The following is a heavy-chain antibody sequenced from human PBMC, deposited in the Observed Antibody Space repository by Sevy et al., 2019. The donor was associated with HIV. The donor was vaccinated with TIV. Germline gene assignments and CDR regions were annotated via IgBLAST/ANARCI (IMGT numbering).Heavy chain of an antibody. J-gene: IGHJ4*02. CDR2: INHSGST. V-gene: IGHV4-34*01. CDR1: GGSFSGYY. Sequence: SETLSLTCAVYGGSFSGYYWSWTRQPPGKGLEWIGEINHSGSTNYNPPLKSRVTISVDTSKNQFSLKLSSVTAADTAVYYCARDADTAMVGNDYWGQGTLVTVSS. CDR3: ARDADTAMVGNDY. D-gene: IGHD5-18*01.